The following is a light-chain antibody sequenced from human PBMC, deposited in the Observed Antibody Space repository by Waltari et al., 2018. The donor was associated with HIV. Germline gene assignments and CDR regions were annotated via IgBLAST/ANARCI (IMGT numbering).Light chain of an antibody. Sequence: QSVLTQPPSESGAPGQRVTISCTGSSSNIGAGYDVHWYQQLPGTAPKLLIYGNSNRPSGVPDRFSGSKSGTSASLAITGLQAEDEAEYYCQSYDSSLSGSWVFGGGTKLTVL. CDR3: QSYDSSLSGSWV. CDR1: SSNIGAGYD. V-gene: IGLV1-40*01. CDR2: GNS. J-gene: IGLJ3*02.